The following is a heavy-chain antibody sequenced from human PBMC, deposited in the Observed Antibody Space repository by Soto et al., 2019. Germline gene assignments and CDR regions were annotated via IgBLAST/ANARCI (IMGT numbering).Heavy chain of an antibody. CDR2: IYYSGST. D-gene: IGHD5-18*01. V-gene: IGHV4-31*03. J-gene: IGHJ4*02. CDR1: GGSISSGGYY. CDR3: AREGMVTTFDY. Sequence: PSETLSLTCTVSGGSISSGGYYWSWIRQHPGKGLEWIGYIYYSGSTYYNPSLKSRVTISVDTSKNQFSLKLSSVTAADTAVYYCAREGMVTTFDYWGQGTLVTVSS.